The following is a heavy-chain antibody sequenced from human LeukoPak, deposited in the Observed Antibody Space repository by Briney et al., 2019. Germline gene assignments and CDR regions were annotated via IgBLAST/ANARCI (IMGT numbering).Heavy chain of an antibody. J-gene: IGHJ4*02. V-gene: IGHV3-48*01. CDR1: GFTFSSYS. CDR3: ARDKTYYTPAGN. CDR2: ISSSSSTI. Sequence: GRSLRLSCAASGFTFSSYSMNWVRQAPGKGLEWASYISSSSSTIYYADSVKGRFTISRDNAKNSLYLQTNSLRAEDTAVYYCARDKTYYTPAGNWGQGTLVTVSS. D-gene: IGHD3-3*01.